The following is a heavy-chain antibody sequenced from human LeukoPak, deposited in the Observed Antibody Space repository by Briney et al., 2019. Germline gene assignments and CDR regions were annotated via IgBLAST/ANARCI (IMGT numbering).Heavy chain of an antibody. Sequence: GGSLRLSCAASGFYFRDHWMDWVRQAPGKGLEWVGHIKTDGSETYYLDSLKGRISISRDNTNNALYPQMNSLRVEDTAIYYCVKNDGWFHLAQWGQGTLVTVSS. CDR1: GFYFRDHW. D-gene: IGHD6-19*01. V-gene: IGHV3-7*03. CDR3: VKNDGWFHLAQ. J-gene: IGHJ4*02. CDR2: IKTDGSET.